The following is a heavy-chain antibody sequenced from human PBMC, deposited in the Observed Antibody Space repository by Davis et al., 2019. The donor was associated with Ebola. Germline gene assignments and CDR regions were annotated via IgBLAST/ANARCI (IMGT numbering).Heavy chain of an antibody. Sequence: GESLKISCAASGFTFSSYGMHWVRQAPGKGLEWVAVISYDGSNKYYADSVKGRFTISRDNSKNTLYLQMNSLRAEDTAVYYCACSSRLEIFDYWGQGTLVTVSS. CDR3: ACSSRLEIFDY. CDR2: ISYDGSNK. J-gene: IGHJ4*02. CDR1: GFTFSSYG. V-gene: IGHV3-30*03. D-gene: IGHD6-13*01.